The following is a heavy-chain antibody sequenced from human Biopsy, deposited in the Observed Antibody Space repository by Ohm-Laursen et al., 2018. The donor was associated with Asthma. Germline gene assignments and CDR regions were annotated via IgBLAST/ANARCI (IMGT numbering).Heavy chain of an antibody. CDR3: AKDERLYYGSDSKYMQPVPLGD. CDR2: IRPNNRGV. Sequence: SLRLSCAASGFAFDSYAMSWARQAPGKGLAWVSTIRPNNRGVAYVPSVRGRFTMSRDNSKNTLYLQMNSLRAEDTAVYYCAKDERLYYGSDSKYMQPVPLGDWGQGTLVIVSA. V-gene: IGHV3-23*01. J-gene: IGHJ4*02. CDR1: GFAFDSYA. D-gene: IGHD3-10*01.